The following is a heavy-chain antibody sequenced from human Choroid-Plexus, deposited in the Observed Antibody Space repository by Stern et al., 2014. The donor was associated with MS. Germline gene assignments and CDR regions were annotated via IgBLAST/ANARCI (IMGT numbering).Heavy chain of an antibody. Sequence: VEVGQSGAEVKRPGGSGRGSCKASGYSFTGYYIHWVRRAPGQGLEWMGRIDPNSGGANYAQRFQGGVTLTRDTSISTTYMELSSLRSDDTAIYYCARQYCSGGKCHSSAYNYNGMDVWGQGTTVTVSS. V-gene: IGHV1-2*06. CDR1: GYSFTGYY. D-gene: IGHD2-15*01. CDR3: ARQYCSGGKCHSSAYNYNGMDV. CDR2: IDPNSGGA. J-gene: IGHJ6*02.